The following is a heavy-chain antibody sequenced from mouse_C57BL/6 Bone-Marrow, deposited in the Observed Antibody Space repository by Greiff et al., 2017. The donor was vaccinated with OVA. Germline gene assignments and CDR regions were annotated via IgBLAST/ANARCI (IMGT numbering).Heavy chain of an antibody. Sequence: VKLQESGAELARPGASVKMSCKASGYTFTSYTMHWVKQRPGQGLEWIGYINPSSGYTKYNQKFKDKATLTADKSSSTAYMQLSSLTSEDSAVYYCEDYYGSVDYWGQGTTLTVSS. J-gene: IGHJ2*01. CDR1: GYTFTSYT. D-gene: IGHD1-1*01. V-gene: IGHV1-4*01. CDR3: EDYYGSVDY. CDR2: INPSSGYT.